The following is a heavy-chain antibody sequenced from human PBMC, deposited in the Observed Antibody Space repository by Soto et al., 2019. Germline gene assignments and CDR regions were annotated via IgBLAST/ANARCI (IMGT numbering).Heavy chain of an antibody. CDR3: AKNQERELPRVIDF. CDR2: MSGSSSTT. D-gene: IGHD1-7*01. Sequence: EVRLLESGGGLVKPGGSLRLSCATSGLTFSNYAMSWVRQAPGGGLEWVSSMSGSSSTTYYADSVKGRFTISRDRSKNTLYLQVRCLRAVDTALYYCAKNQERELPRVIDFGGQGTLVTVSS. V-gene: IGHV3-23*01. CDR1: GLTFSNYA. J-gene: IGHJ4*02.